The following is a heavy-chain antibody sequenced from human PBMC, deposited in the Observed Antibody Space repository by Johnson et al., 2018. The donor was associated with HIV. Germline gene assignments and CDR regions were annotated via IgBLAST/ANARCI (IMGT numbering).Heavy chain of an antibody. CDR3: ARLRRMGAFDI. J-gene: IGHJ3*02. CDR1: GFTFRSYG. V-gene: IGHV3-33*01. Sequence: QVQLVESGGGVVQPGGSLRLSCAASGFTFRSYGMHWVRQAPGKGLEWVAFIGYDGSNKYYADSVKGRFTISRDNSKNTLYLQMNSLRAGDTAVYYCARLRRMGAFDIWGQGTMVTVSS. CDR2: IGYDGSNK. D-gene: IGHD2-8*01.